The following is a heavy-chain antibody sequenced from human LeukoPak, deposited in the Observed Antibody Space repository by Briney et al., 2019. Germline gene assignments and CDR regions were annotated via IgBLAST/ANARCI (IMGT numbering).Heavy chain of an antibody. J-gene: IGHJ4*02. V-gene: IGHV3-7*01. CDR1: GFTFSSYW. D-gene: IGHD3-3*01. CDR3: ARDSWSGCLDY. CDR2: IKQDGSEK. Sequence: QPGGSLRLSCAASGFTFSSYWMSWVRQAPGKGLEWVANIKQDGSEKYYVDSVKGRFTISRDNAKNSLYLQMNGLRAEDTAVYYCARDSWSGCLDYWGQGTLVTVSS.